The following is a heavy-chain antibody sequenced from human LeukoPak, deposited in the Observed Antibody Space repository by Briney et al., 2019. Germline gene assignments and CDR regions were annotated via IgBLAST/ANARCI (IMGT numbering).Heavy chain of an antibody. J-gene: IGHJ4*02. D-gene: IGHD3-22*01. Sequence: SETLSLTCTVSGGSISSGSYYWSWIRRSAGKGLEWIGRIYTSGSTNYNPSLKSRVTISLDTSENHFSLKLSSVTAADTAVYYCARVTTGGYYNYWGQGTLVTVSS. CDR3: ARVTTGGYYNY. CDR2: IYTSGST. CDR1: GGSISSGSYY. V-gene: IGHV4-61*02.